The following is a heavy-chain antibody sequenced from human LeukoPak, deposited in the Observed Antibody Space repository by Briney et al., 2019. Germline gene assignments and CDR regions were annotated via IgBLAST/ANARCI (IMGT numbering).Heavy chain of an antibody. D-gene: IGHD6-13*01. J-gene: IGHJ2*01. CDR2: IYYSEST. V-gene: IGHV4-59*01. CDR3: ARTYGSSGLGYFDL. CDR1: GGSISSYY. Sequence: SETLSPTCAVSGGSISSYYWSWIRQLPGKGLEWIGYIYYSESTNYSPSLKSRLTISVDTSKNQFSLKLSSVTAADTAVYYCARTYGSSGLGYFDLWGRGTLVTVSS.